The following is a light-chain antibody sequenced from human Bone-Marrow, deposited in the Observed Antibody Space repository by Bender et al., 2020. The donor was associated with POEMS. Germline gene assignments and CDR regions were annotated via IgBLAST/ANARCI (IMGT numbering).Light chain of an antibody. CDR1: SSDVGGYNY. CDR2: EVN. J-gene: IGLJ3*02. Sequence: QSALTQPASVSGSPGQSITISCTGTSSDVGGYNYVSWYQQHPGKVPKLIISEVNKRPSGVPDRFSGSKSGNTASLAITGLQAEDEGDYYCQSYDNSLGGWVFGGGTKLTVL. V-gene: IGLV2-14*01. CDR3: QSYDNSLGGWV.